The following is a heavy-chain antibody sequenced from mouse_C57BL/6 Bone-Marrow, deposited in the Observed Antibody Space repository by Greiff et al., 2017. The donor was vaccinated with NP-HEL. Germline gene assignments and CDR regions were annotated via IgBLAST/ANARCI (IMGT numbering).Heavy chain of an antibody. CDR2: INPNNGGT. D-gene: IGHD4-1*01. J-gene: IGHJ2*01. CDR3: ARRGWLLGRRNFDY. Sequence: EVQLQQSGPELVKPGASVKISCKASGYTFTDYYMNWVKQSHGKSLEWIGDINPNNGGTSYNQKFKGKATLTVDKSSSTAYMELRSLTSEDSAVYYCARRGWLLGRRNFDYWGQGTTLTVSS. CDR1: GYTFTDYY. V-gene: IGHV1-26*01.